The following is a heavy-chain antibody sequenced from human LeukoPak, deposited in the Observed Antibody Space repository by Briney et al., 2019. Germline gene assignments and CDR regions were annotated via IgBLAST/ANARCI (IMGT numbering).Heavy chain of an antibody. Sequence: SETLSLTCTVSGGSISSYYWSWIRQPPGKGLEWIGYISYSGNTNYNPSFKSRVTISVDTSNNQFSLKLSSVTAADTAVYYCARYVWGSYPTFEDYWGQGTPGHRLL. D-gene: IGHD3-16*02. V-gene: IGHV4-59*01. J-gene: IGHJ4*02. CDR2: ISYSGNT. CDR3: ARYVWGSYPTFEDY. CDR1: GGSISSYY.